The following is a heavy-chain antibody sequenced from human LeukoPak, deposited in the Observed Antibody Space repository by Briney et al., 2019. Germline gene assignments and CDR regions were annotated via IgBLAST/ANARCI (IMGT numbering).Heavy chain of an antibody. CDR2: ISSSGSTK. CDR1: GFTFSSYE. CDR3: ARGNYYDNSGSYYENFDY. V-gene: IGHV3-48*03. D-gene: IGHD3-22*01. Sequence: GGSLRLSCTASGFTFSSYEMNWVRQAPGKGLEWVSSISSSGSTKYYADSVRGLFTISRDNAKKSLYLQMNSLRVEDTAVYHCARGNYYDNSGSYYENFDYWGQGALVTVSS. J-gene: IGHJ4*02.